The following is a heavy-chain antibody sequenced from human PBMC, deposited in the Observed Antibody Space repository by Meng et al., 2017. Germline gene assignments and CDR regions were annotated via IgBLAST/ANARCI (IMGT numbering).Heavy chain of an antibody. Sequence: GQLVESGGGLVKPGGSLRLSCAASGFTFSSYSMNWVRQAPGKGLEWVSSISSSSSYIYYADSVKGRFTISRDNAKNSLYLQMNSLRAEDTAVYYCARVGVGATVYYFDYWGQGTLVTVSS. CDR1: GFTFSSYS. CDR2: ISSSSSYI. D-gene: IGHD1-26*01. V-gene: IGHV3-21*01. CDR3: ARVGVGATVYYFDY. J-gene: IGHJ4*02.